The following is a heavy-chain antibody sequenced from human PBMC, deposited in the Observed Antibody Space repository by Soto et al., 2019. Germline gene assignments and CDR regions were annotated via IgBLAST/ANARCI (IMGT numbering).Heavy chain of an antibody. CDR3: ARDTRLARRYYYYGMDV. V-gene: IGHV3-53*01. J-gene: IGHJ6*02. Sequence: PSETLSLTCAVYGGSFSGYYMSWVRQAPGKGLEWVSVIYSGGSTYYADSVKGRFTISRDNSKNTLYLQMNSLRAEDTAVYYCARDTRLARRYYYYGMDVWGQGTTVTVSS. CDR2: IYSGGST. CDR1: GGSFSGYY. D-gene: IGHD5-12*01.